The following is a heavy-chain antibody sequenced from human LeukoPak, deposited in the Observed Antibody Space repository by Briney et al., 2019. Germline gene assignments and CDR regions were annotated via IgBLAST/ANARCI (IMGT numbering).Heavy chain of an antibody. Sequence: ETLSLTCTVSGGSLSSRSYYWGWIRQPPGKGLEWVANIKQDGSEKYYVDSVKGRFTISRDNAKNSLYLQMNSLRAEDTAVYYCARVILEYSSSVEVGFAFDIWGQGTMVTVSS. J-gene: IGHJ3*02. CDR2: IKQDGSEK. CDR3: ARVILEYSSSVEVGFAFDI. D-gene: IGHD6-6*01. V-gene: IGHV3-7*01. CDR1: GGSLSSRSYY.